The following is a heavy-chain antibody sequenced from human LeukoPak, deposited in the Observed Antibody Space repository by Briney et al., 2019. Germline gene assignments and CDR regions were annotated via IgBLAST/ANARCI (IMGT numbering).Heavy chain of an antibody. J-gene: IGHJ6*03. CDR3: ASSYDFWSGTIYMDV. Sequence: GASVKVSCKASGYTFTSYGISWVRQAPGQGLEWMGWISAYNGNTNYAQKFQGRVTITTDESTSTAYMELSSLRSEDTAVYYCASSYDFWSGTIYMDVWGKGTTVTVSS. CDR1: GYTFTSYG. V-gene: IGHV1-18*01. D-gene: IGHD3-3*01. CDR2: ISAYNGNT.